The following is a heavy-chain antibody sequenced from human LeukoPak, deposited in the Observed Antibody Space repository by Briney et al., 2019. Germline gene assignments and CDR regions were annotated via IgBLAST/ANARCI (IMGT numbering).Heavy chain of an antibody. Sequence: GWSLSLSCAASGFTFNSYAMSWVRQAPRQGLEWVSAISGSGGSTYYADSVKGRFTISRDNSKNTLYLQMNSLRAEDTAVYYCAKRDSSSWYYYYYGMNVWGQGTTVTVSS. V-gene: IGHV3-23*01. J-gene: IGHJ6*02. D-gene: IGHD6-13*01. CDR2: ISGSGGST. CDR1: GFTFNSYA. CDR3: AKRDSSSWYYYYYGMNV.